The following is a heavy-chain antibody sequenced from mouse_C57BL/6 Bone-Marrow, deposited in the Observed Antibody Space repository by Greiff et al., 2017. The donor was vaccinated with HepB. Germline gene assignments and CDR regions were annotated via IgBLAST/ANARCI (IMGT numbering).Heavy chain of an antibody. CDR3: ARIYYDYDGPEPWFAY. Sequence: QVQLQQSGAELVKPGASVKLSCKASGYTFTSYWMHWVKQRPGQGLEWIGMIHPNSGSTNYNEKFKSKATLTVDKSSSTAYMQLSSLTSEDSAVYYCARIYYDYDGPEPWFAYWGQGTLVTVSA. D-gene: IGHD2-4*01. CDR2: IHPNSGST. J-gene: IGHJ3*01. V-gene: IGHV1-64*01. CDR1: GYTFTSYW.